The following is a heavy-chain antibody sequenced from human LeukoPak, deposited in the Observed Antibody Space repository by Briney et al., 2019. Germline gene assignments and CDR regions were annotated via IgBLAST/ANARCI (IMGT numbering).Heavy chain of an antibody. CDR1: GFTFSTYG. Sequence: GRSLRLSCAASGFTFSTYGMHWVRQAPGKGLEWVAVIPYDVSNKYYADSVKGRFTISRDNSKNTLYLQMNSLRAEDTAVYYCAKEYLIWFGDFDAFDIWGQGTMVTVSS. CDR3: AKEYLIWFGDFDAFDI. V-gene: IGHV3-30*18. CDR2: IPYDVSNK. J-gene: IGHJ3*02. D-gene: IGHD3-10*01.